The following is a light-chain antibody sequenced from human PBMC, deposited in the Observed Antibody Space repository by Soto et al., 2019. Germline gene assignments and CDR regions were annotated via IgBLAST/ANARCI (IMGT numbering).Light chain of an antibody. CDR3: SSYTGSSTWV. CDR2: EVS. CDR1: SSDVGGYSR. Sequence: QSALTQPPSVSGSPGQSVTISCAGTSSDVGGYSRVSWYQQPPGTAPKLVISEVSNRPSGVPDRFSGSKSANTASLTISGLQAEDEADYYCSSYTGSSTWVFGTGTKVTVL. J-gene: IGLJ1*01. V-gene: IGLV2-18*02.